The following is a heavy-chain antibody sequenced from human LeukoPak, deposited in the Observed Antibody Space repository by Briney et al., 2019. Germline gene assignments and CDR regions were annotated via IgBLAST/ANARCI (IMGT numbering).Heavy chain of an antibody. Sequence: GESLKISCKGSGYSFTSYWIGWVRQMPGKGLERMGIIYPGDSDTRYSPSFQGQITISADKSISTAYLQWSSLKASDTAMYYCARGYYDILTGYYTPGFDYWGQGTLVTVSS. CDR2: IYPGDSDT. J-gene: IGHJ4*02. CDR3: ARGYYDILTGYYTPGFDY. V-gene: IGHV5-51*01. D-gene: IGHD3-9*01. CDR1: GYSFTSYW.